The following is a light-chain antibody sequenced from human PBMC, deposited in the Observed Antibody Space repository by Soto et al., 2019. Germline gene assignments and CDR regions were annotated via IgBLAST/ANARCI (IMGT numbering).Light chain of an antibody. CDR1: QSISSW. CDR3: QQYNSFSPWT. Sequence: DIQMTQSPSTLSASVGDRVTIACRTSQSISSWLAWYQQKPGKAPKLLIYKASTLKSGVPSRFSGSGSGTEFTLTISSLQTDDFATYYCQQYNSFSPWTFGQGTKVDIK. CDR2: KAS. V-gene: IGKV1-5*03. J-gene: IGKJ1*01.